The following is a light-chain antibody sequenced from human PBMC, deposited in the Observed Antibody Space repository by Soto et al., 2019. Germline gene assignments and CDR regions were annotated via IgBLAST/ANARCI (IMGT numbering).Light chain of an antibody. CDR1: QGVRSD. J-gene: IGKJ4*01. V-gene: IGKV3-15*01. CDR3: QQYSKWPLT. Sequence: EIAMTQSPDTLSVSPGDRATLSCRASQGVRSDLAWYQQKAGQSPRLLIYGASIRAAETPARFSGSGSETEFTLTISSLQSEDFAVYYCQQYSKWPLTFGGGTKVDIK. CDR2: GAS.